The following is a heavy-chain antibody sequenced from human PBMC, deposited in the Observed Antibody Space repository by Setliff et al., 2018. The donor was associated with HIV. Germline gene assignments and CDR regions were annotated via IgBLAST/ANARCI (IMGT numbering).Heavy chain of an antibody. J-gene: IGHJ2*01. CDR2: IYPGDSDT. V-gene: IGHV5-51*01. Sequence: GESLKISCKASGYTFTDYWIAWVRQMPGEGLEWMGIIYPGDSDTRYSPSFQGQVTISADKSISTAYLQWSSLEASDTAMYYCARALDFLTEQLNWFFPLWGRGTLVTVSS. CDR3: ARALDFLTEQLNWFFPL. CDR1: GYTFTDYW. D-gene: IGHD3-9*01.